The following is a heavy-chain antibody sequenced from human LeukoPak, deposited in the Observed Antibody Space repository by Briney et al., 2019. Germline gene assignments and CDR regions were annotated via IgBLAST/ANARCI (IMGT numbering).Heavy chain of an antibody. Sequence: PSETLSLTCAVYGGSFSGYYWSWIRQPPGKGLEWIGYIYYSGSTYYNPSLKSRVTISVDTSKNQFSLKLSSVTAADTAVYYCARVDDSSGYYPNWFDPWGQGTLVTVSS. CDR2: IYYSGST. CDR1: GGSFSGYY. CDR3: ARVDDSSGYYPNWFDP. J-gene: IGHJ5*02. V-gene: IGHV4-59*12. D-gene: IGHD3-22*01.